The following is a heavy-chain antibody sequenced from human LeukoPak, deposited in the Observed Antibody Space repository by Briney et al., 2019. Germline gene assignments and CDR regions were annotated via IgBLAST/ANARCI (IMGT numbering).Heavy chain of an antibody. CDR2: IYDSGST. CDR1: GGSISSGGYS. D-gene: IGHD3-10*01. V-gene: IGHV4-30-2*01. Sequence: SETLSLTCAVSGGSISSGGYSWSWIRQPPGKGLEWTGYIYDSGSTYYNPSLKSRVTISLDRSKNQFSLKLSSVTAADTAVYYCARYGGSGTYFFDYWGRGTLVTVSS. J-gene: IGHJ4*02. CDR3: ARYGGSGTYFFDY.